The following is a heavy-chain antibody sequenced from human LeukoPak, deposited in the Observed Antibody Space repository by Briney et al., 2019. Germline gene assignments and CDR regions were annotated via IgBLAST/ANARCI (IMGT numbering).Heavy chain of an antibody. CDR2: ISGSGGST. CDR1: GXTFSSYV. V-gene: IGHV3-23*01. D-gene: IGHD2-15*01. Sequence: TGGSLRLSWAASGXTFSSYVMSWVRQAPGKGLEWVSAISGSGGSTYYADSVKGRFTISRDNSKNTLYLQMNSLRAEDTAVYYCAKYCSGGSCYGPEYFQHWGQGTLVTVSS. CDR3: AKYCSGGSCYGPEYFQH. J-gene: IGHJ1*01.